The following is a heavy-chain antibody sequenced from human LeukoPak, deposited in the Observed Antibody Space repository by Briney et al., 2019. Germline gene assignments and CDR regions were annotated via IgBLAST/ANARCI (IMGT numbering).Heavy chain of an antibody. V-gene: IGHV1-46*01. CDR1: GYIFTSYN. Sequence: GASVKVSCEASGYIFTSYNMYWVRQAPGQGLEWMGIINSSGGSTNYAQKFQGRVTMTRDTSTSTVYMELSSLRSEDTAVYYCARFAVHRRLTVAGQFGLDYWGQGTLVTVSS. CDR3: ARFAVHRRLTVAGQFGLDY. J-gene: IGHJ4*02. D-gene: IGHD6-19*01. CDR2: INSSGGST.